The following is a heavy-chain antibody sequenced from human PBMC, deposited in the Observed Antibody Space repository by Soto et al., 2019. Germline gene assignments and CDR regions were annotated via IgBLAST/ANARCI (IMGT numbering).Heavy chain of an antibody. V-gene: IGHV3-23*01. CDR1: VFSSSSYA. J-gene: IGHJ4*02. D-gene: IGHD2-15*01. Sequence: WGSLRISCAPCVFSSSSYAMTWLRQAPGKGLEWVSVISSGGGSPFYADSVKGRFPLSRDNSRNTLYLQMNSLRAEYTAVYYCRKSRIEEWLGEEDHWGQGPMVTVSS. CDR2: ISSGGGSP. CDR3: RKSRIEEWLGEEDH.